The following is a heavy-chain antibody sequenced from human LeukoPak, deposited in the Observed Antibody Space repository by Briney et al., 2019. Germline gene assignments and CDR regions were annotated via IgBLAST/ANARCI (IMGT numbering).Heavy chain of an antibody. J-gene: IGHJ3*02. CDR3: AKDRAPAAGDDAFDI. CDR1: GFTFSNYA. CDR2: ISSSGVRT. D-gene: IGHD2-2*01. Sequence: GGSLRLSCAASGFTFSNYAMSWVRQAPGKGLEWVSTISSSGVRTYYADSVKGRFTISRDNSKNTLYLQMNSLRAEDTAVYYCAKDRAPAAGDDAFDIWGQGTMVTVSS. V-gene: IGHV3-23*01.